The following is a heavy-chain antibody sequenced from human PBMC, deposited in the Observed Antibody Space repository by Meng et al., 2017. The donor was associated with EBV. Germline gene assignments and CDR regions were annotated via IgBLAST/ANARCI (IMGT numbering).Heavy chain of an antibody. J-gene: IGHJ4*02. D-gene: IGHD1-26*01. CDR3: TTDEGGSRF. CDR2: IRSQVDGRTA. V-gene: IGHV3-15*01. CDR1: EFTFTSAW. Sequence: VKLVVSGGGVVKPGESLKLSSAASEFTFTSAWMNWVRQAPGKGLEWVGRIRSQVDGRTADYSAPVKGRFTISRDDSKHTLYLQMNSLKIEDSAVYYCTTDEGGSRFWGQGTLVTVSS.